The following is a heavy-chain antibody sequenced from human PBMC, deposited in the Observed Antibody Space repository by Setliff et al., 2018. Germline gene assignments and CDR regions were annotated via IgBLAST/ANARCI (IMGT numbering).Heavy chain of an antibody. D-gene: IGHD2-15*01. Sequence: PSQTLSLTCAVSGGSITSGSYYWSWIRQPAGEGLEWIGRLHTSGTTVYNPSLKGRVTITRDTSASTFYTELSSLRSEDTALYSYVASVGGAPYYYGLVVWGQGTTVTVSS. J-gene: IGHJ6*02. CDR2: LHTSGTT. CDR3: VASVGGAPYYYGLVV. V-gene: IGHV4-61*02. CDR1: GGSITSGSYY.